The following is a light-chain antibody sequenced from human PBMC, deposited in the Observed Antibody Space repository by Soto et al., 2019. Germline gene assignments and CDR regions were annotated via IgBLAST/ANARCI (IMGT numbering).Light chain of an antibody. CDR2: EVT. V-gene: IGLV2-14*01. Sequence: QSVLTQPASVSGSPGQSITISCTGSSSDVGGHNYVSWYQQHPGKAPKLMIYEVTKRPSGVSNRFSGSKSGNTASLTISGLQAEDEADYYCSSYTFTSTIYVFGTGTKVTV. CDR3: SSYTFTSTIYV. CDR1: SSDVGGHNY. J-gene: IGLJ1*01.